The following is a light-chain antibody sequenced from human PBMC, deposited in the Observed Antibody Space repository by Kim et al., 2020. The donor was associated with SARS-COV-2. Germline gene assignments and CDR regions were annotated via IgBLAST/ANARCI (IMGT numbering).Light chain of an antibody. CDR1: SGSITSNF. Sequence: GKTVTISCTRSSGSITSNFVQWYQQRPGSAPTTVMYEDNQRPSGVPDRFSGSIDRSSNSASLTISGLKTVDEADYYCQSYDSSSQVFGGGTQLTVL. J-gene: IGLJ2*01. V-gene: IGLV6-57*03. CDR3: QSYDSSSQV. CDR2: EDN.